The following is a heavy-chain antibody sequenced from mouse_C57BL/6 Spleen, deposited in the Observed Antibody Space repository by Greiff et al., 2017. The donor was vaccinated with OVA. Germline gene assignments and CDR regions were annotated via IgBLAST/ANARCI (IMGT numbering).Heavy chain of an antibody. CDR2: ISYDGSN. D-gene: IGHD6-1*01. CDR3: ARGSLPHAMDY. Sequence: EVQLQESGPGLVKPSQSLSLTCSVTGYSITSGYYWNWIRQFPGNKLEWMGYISYDGSNNYNPSLKNRISITRDTSKNQFFLKLNSVTTEDTATYYCARGSLPHAMDYWGQGTSVTVSS. J-gene: IGHJ4*01. CDR1: GYSITSGYY. V-gene: IGHV3-6*01.